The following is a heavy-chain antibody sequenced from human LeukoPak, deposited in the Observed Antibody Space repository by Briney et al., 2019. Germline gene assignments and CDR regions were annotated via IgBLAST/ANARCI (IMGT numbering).Heavy chain of an antibody. V-gene: IGHV3-74*01. D-gene: IGHD5-12*01. CDR3: ARDPGYSGYDFYYFDY. J-gene: IGHJ4*02. Sequence: GGSLRLSCAASGFTFSSYWMHWVRQAPGKGLMWVSRINTDGSSTSYADSVKGRFTISRDNAKNTLYLQMNSLRAEDTAVYYCARDPGYSGYDFYYFDYWGQGTLVTVSS. CDR2: INTDGSST. CDR1: GFTFSSYW.